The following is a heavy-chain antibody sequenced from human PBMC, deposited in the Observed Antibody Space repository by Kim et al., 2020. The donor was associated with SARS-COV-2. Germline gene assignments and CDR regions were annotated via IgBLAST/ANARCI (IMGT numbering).Heavy chain of an antibody. CDR2: ISWNSGSI. CDR3: AKDIFLQGAEAGADN. CDR1: GFTFDDYA. Sequence: GGSLRLSCAASGFTFDDYAMHWVRQAPGKGLEWVSGISWNSGSIGYADSVKGRITITRDNAKNSLYLHMNRLRAEDTALYYCAKDIFLQGAEAGADNWGQGTLVTVSS. D-gene: IGHD6-19*01. J-gene: IGHJ4*02. V-gene: IGHV3-9*01.